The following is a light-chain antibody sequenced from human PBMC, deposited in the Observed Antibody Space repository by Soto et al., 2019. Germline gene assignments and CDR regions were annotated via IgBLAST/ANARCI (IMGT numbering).Light chain of an antibody. CDR3: XXXXXXPPFT. V-gene: IGKV3-20*01. CDR2: GAS. CDR1: QSVSSSY. Sequence: EIVLTQSPGTLSLSPGERAXXSXRASQSVSSSYLAWYQQKPGQAPRLLIYGASSRATGIPDRFSGSGSGTDFTLTISRLXPXXXXXXXXXXXXXXPPFTFGGGTKVEIK. J-gene: IGKJ3*01.